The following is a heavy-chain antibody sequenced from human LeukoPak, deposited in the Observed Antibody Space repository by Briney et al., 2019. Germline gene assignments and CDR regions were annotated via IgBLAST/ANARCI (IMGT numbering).Heavy chain of an antibody. Sequence: KASETLSLTCTVSGGSFGNYYWSWIRQPAGKGLEWIGHIYTSGSTGYNPSLKSRVTMLVDTSKKQFSLYLSSVTAADTAVYYCARGRFGDYCLDVWGKGTTVTVSS. D-gene: IGHD3-10*01. CDR1: GGSFGNYY. CDR2: IYTSGST. V-gene: IGHV4-4*07. CDR3: ARGRFGDYCLDV. J-gene: IGHJ6*03.